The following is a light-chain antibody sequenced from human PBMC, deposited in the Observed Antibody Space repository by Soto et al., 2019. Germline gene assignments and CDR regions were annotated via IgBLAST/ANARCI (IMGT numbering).Light chain of an antibody. CDR2: AAS. J-gene: IGKJ4*01. CDR3: QQSYSTLVLT. CDR1: QSVDSD. Sequence: IQMTQSPSSLTASVGDRVTITCRASQSVDSDLSWYQQKPGKAPKLMIYAASSLHSGVPTRFRGSGSETHFTRTISSLQPEDVATYYCQQSYSTLVLTFGGGTKVELK. V-gene: IGKV1-39*01.